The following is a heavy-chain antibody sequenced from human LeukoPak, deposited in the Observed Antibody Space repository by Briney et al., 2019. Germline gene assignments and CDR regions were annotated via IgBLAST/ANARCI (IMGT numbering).Heavy chain of an antibody. J-gene: IGHJ4*02. CDR2: ISGSGSST. Sequence: PGGSLRLSCAASGFTFSTYAMSWVRQAPVKGLEWVSAISGSGSSTSYADSVKGRFTISRDNSKNTLYLQTNTLRAEDTAVYYCARGTNGPDYWGQGTLVTVSS. D-gene: IGHD2-8*01. V-gene: IGHV3-23*01. CDR3: ARGTNGPDY. CDR1: GFTFSTYA.